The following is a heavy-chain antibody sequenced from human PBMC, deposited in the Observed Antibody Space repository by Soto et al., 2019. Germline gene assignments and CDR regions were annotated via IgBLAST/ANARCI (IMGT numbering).Heavy chain of an antibody. Sequence: PGGSLRLSCSASGFTFSSYAMHWVRQAPGKGLEYVSAISSNGGSTYYADSVKGRFTISRDNSKNTLYLQMSSLRAEDTAVYYCVKDGVSGYDFWSGHYGMDVWGQGTTVTVSS. D-gene: IGHD3-3*01. CDR3: VKDGVSGYDFWSGHYGMDV. J-gene: IGHJ6*02. CDR2: ISSNGGST. V-gene: IGHV3-64D*06. CDR1: GFTFSSYA.